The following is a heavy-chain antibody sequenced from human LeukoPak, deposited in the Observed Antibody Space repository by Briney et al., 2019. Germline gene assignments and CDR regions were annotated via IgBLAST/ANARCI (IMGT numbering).Heavy chain of an antibody. CDR2: IYHSGST. V-gene: IGHV4-4*02. CDR1: GGSISSSNW. Sequence: SETLSLTCAASGGSISSSNWWSWVRQPPGKGLEWIGEIYHSGSTNYNPSLKSRVTISVDKSKNQFSLKLSSVTAADTAVYYCARGSYYDSSGYYFLHYWGQGTLVTVSS. J-gene: IGHJ4*02. D-gene: IGHD3-22*01. CDR3: ARGSYYDSSGYYFLHY.